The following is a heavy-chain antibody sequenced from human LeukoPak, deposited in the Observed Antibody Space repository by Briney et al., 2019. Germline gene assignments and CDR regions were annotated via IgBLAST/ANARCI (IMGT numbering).Heavy chain of an antibody. CDR3: ARLVDTAMVRKGNLSRRGGAFDI. J-gene: IGHJ3*02. D-gene: IGHD5-18*01. CDR1: GYSFTSYW. Sequence: GESLKISCKGSGYSFTSYWIGWVRQMPGKGLEWMGIIYPGDSDTRYSPSFQGQVTISADKSISTAYLQWSSLKASDTAMYYCARLVDTAMVRKGNLSRRGGAFDIWGQGTMVTVSS. CDR2: IYPGDSDT. V-gene: IGHV5-51*01.